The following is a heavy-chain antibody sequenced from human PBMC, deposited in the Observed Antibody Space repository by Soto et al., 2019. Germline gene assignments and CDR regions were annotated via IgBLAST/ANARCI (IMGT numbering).Heavy chain of an antibody. Sequence: QLQLQESGPGLVKPSETLSLTCTVSGGSMSSSSYYWGWIRQPPGKGLEWIGSIYYSGSTYYNPSPKSRVTISVDTSKNQFSLKLSSVTAADTAVYYCARHTPAISISDHWGQGTLVTVSS. V-gene: IGHV4-39*01. D-gene: IGHD2-15*01. CDR3: ARHTPAISISDH. CDR2: IYYSGST. CDR1: GGSMSSSSYY. J-gene: IGHJ4*02.